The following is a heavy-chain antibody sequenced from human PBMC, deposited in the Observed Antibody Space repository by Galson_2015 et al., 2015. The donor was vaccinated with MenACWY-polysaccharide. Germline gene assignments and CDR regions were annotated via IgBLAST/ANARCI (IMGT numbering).Heavy chain of an antibody. J-gene: IGHJ5*02. CDR1: GGTFSSYA. Sequence: SVKVSCKASGGTFSSYAISWVRQAPGQGLEWMGGIIPIFGTANYAQKFQGRVTITADESTSTAYKELSSLRSEDTVVYYRAREAGSSSGWFDPWGQGTLVTVSS. D-gene: IGHD1-26*01. CDR3: AREAGSSSGWFDP. CDR2: IIPIFGTA. V-gene: IGHV1-69*13.